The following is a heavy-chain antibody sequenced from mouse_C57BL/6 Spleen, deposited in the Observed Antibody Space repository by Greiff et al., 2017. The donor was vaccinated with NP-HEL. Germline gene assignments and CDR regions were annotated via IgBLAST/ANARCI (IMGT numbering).Heavy chain of an antibody. CDR2: IDPSDSYT. Sequence: QVQLKQPGAELVMPGASVKLSCKASGYTFTSYWMHWVKQRPGQGLEWIGEIDPSDSYTNYNQKFKGKSTLTVDKSSSTAYMQLSSLTSEDSAVYYCARSDYYGSSSFDYWGQGTTLTVSS. V-gene: IGHV1-69*01. J-gene: IGHJ2*01. CDR3: ARSDYYGSSSFDY. D-gene: IGHD1-1*01. CDR1: GYTFTSYW.